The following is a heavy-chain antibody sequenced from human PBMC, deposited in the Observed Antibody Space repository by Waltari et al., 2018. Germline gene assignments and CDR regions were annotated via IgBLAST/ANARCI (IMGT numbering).Heavy chain of an antibody. J-gene: IGHJ4*02. D-gene: IGHD6-19*01. CDR3: AKEGIAVAAFDY. CDR2: ISGGGGST. V-gene: IGHV3-23*01. Sequence: EVQLLESGGGLVQPGGSLRLSCAASGFTFSSYAMSWVRQAPGKGLEWGSAISGGGGSTYYADSGKGRFSISRDNSKNTLYLQMNSLRAEDTAVYYCAKEGIAVAAFDYWGQGTLVTVSS. CDR1: GFTFSSYA.